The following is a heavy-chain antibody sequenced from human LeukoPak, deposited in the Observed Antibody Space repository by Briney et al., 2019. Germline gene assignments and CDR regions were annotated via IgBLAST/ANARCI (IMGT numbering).Heavy chain of an antibody. J-gene: IGHJ4*02. D-gene: IGHD6-19*01. CDR1: GFTFSSYE. CDR2: ISSSGTTI. CDR3: AIPLTGYSSLDY. V-gene: IGHV3-48*03. Sequence: PGGSLRLSCAASGFTFSSYEMNWVRQAPGKGLQWVSGISSSGTTIYYADSVKGRFTISRDNAKNSLYLQMNSLRDEDTAVYYCAIPLTGYSSLDYWGQGTLVTVSS.